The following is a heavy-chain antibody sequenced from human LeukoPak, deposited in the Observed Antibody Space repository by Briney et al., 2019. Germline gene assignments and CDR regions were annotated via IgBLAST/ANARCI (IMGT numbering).Heavy chain of an antibody. Sequence: VKPSETLSLTCTLSGGSISNYYWSWIRQPPGKGLEWIGNIFYSGSTNCNPSLKSRVTISLDTSKNQFSLKLTSVSAADTAVYYCAREGGSYYHWFDPWGQGTLVTVSS. D-gene: IGHD1-26*01. CDR3: AREGGSYYHWFDP. J-gene: IGHJ5*02. CDR1: GGSISNYY. V-gene: IGHV4-59*01. CDR2: IFYSGST.